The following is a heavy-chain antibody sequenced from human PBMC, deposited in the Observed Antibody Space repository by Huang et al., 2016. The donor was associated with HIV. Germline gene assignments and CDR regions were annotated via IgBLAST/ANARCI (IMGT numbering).Heavy chain of an antibody. V-gene: IGHV4-59*07. Sequence: QVQLQESGPGLVKPSDTLSLTCTVSDGSIRSYYWSWIRQSPGKGLEWIGHIFYSGSYNYNATLNSGVTRSRDTSKNQFSLRLRSVTAADTAVYFCARADFNGGYLWYYDGMAVWGQGTTVTVSS. J-gene: IGHJ6*02. CDR1: DGSIRSYY. D-gene: IGHD1-26*01. CDR2: IFYSGSY. CDR3: ARADFNGGYLWYYDGMAV.